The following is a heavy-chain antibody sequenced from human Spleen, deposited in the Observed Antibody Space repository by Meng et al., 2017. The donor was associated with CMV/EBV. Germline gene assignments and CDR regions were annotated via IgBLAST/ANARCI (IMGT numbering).Heavy chain of an antibody. V-gene: IGHV1-2*02. D-gene: IGHD1-14*01. CDR3: ARRYHDAFDI. Sequence: VSCTASGYTFPGYYMHWVRQAPGQGLEWMGWINPNSGGTNYAQKFQGRVTMTRDTSISTAYMELSRLRSDDTAVYYCARRYHDAFDIWGQGTMVTVSS. J-gene: IGHJ3*02. CDR2: INPNSGGT. CDR1: GYTFPGYY.